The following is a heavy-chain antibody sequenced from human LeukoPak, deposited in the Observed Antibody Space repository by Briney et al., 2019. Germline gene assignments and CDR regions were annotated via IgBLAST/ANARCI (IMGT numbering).Heavy chain of an antibody. J-gene: IGHJ4*02. Sequence: SETLSLTCAVYGGSFSGYYWSWIRQPPGKGLEWIGEINHSGSTYYNPSLKSRVTISVDTSKNQFSLKLSSVTAADTAVYYCARDIHGSGSYLFGYWGQGTLVTVSS. CDR3: ARDIHGSGSYLFGY. V-gene: IGHV4-34*01. D-gene: IGHD3-10*01. CDR2: INHSGST. CDR1: GGSFSGYY.